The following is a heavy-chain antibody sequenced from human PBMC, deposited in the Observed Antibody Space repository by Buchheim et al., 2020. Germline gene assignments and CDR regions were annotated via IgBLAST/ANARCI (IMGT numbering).Heavy chain of an antibody. J-gene: IGHJ4*02. CDR2: IYYSGST. Sequence: QLQLQESGPGLEKPSETLSLTCNVSGGSISSSSYYWGWIRQPPGKGLEWIGSIYYSGSTYYNPSLKSRVTISVDTYKNQFSLKLSSVTAADTAVYYCSRTAPMTTVTNFFDYWGQGTL. V-gene: IGHV4-39*01. D-gene: IGHD4-17*01. CDR1: GGSISSSSYY. CDR3: SRTAPMTTVTNFFDY.